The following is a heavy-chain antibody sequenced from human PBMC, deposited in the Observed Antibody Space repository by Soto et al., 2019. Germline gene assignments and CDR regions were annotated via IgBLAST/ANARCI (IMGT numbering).Heavy chain of an antibody. CDR1: GFTFSSYS. V-gene: IGHV3-21*01. J-gene: IGHJ3*02. CDR2: ISSSSSYI. Sequence: VGSLRLSCAASGFTFSSYSMNWVRQAPEKGLEWVSSISSSSSYIYYADSVKGRFTISRDNAKNSLYLQMNSLRAEDTAVYYCARDYCTNGVCYGAGAFDIWGQGTMVTVSS. D-gene: IGHD2-8*01. CDR3: ARDYCTNGVCYGAGAFDI.